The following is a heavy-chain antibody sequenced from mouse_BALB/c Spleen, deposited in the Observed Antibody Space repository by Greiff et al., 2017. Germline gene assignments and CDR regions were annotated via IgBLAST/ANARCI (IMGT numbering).Heavy chain of an antibody. J-gene: IGHJ2*01. D-gene: IGHD1-1*01. CDR1: GFSLTSYG. Sequence: VQLQESGPGLVAPSQSLSITCTVSGFSLTSYGVHWVRQPPGKGLEWLGVIWAGGSTNYNSALMSRLSISKDNSKSQVFLKMNSLQTDDTAMYYCARAYYGSRYYFDYWGQGTTLTVSS. V-gene: IGHV2-9*02. CDR3: ARAYYGSRYYFDY. CDR2: IWAGGST.